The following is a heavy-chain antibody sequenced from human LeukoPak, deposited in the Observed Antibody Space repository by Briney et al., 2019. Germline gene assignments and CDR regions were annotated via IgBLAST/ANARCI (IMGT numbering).Heavy chain of an antibody. CDR2: ISAYNGNT. Sequence: ASVKVSCKASGYTFTSYGISWVRQAPGQGLEWMGWISAYNGNTNYAQKLQGRVTMTTDTSTSTAYMELSSLRSEDTAVYYCARGGPYYDYVWGSQTTTDYWGQGTLVTVSS. CDR3: ARGGPYYDYVWGSQTTTDY. V-gene: IGHV1-18*01. J-gene: IGHJ4*02. D-gene: IGHD3-16*01. CDR1: GYTFTSYG.